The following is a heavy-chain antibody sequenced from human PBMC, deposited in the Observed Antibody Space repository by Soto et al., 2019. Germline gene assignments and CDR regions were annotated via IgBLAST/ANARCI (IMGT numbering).Heavy chain of an antibody. CDR2: LYWDDDN. D-gene: IGHD6-19*01. CDR1: GFSLRTTGVG. V-gene: IGHV2-5*02. J-gene: IGHJ3*02. CDR3: AHNPPQDSGAFDI. Sequence: PTLVNPTQAPTLTCTFSGFSLRTTGVGVGWIRQPPGKALEWLALLYWDDDNRYNPSLKSRLTLTKDTSKSQVVLTLTNVDPADTATYYCAHNPPQDSGAFDIWGQGTMVTVSS.